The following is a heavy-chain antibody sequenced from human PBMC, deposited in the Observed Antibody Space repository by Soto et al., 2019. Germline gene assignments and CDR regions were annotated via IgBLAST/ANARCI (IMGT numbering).Heavy chain of an antibody. CDR3: ARDRRYSSSRSQIFDY. D-gene: IGHD6-13*01. CDR1: GYGFTSDY. J-gene: IGHJ4*02. CDR2: INPSGGST. Sequence: WKRAGYGFTSDYMHWVRHEPGQGLEWMGIINPSGGSTSYAQKFQGRVTMTRDTSTSTVYMELSSLRSEDTAVYYCARDRRYSSSRSQIFDYWGQGTLVTVSS. V-gene: IGHV1-46*01.